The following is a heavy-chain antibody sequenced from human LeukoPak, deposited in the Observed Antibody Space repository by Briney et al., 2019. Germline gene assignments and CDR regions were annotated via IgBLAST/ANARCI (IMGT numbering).Heavy chain of an antibody. CDR2: INPSGGST. CDR1: GGTFSSYA. D-gene: IGHD3-9*01. CDR3: ARDLTYYDILTGYYSRYYFDY. J-gene: IGHJ4*02. Sequence: ASVKVSCKASGGTFSSYAISWVRQAPGQGLEWMGIINPSGGSTSYAQKFQGRVTMTRDTSTSTVYMELSSLRSEDTAVYYCARDLTYYDILTGYYSRYYFDYWGQGTLVTVSS. V-gene: IGHV1-46*01.